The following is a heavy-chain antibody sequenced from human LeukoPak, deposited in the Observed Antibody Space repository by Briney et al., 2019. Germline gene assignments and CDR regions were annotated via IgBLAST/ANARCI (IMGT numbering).Heavy chain of an antibody. V-gene: IGHV4-39*01. D-gene: IGHD6-13*01. CDR1: GGPMSSSSYY. CDR3: ASRGSWYYFDY. J-gene: IGHJ4*02. CDR2: IYYSGTT. Sequence: PSETLSLTCSVSGGPMSSSSYYWGWVRQPPGKGLEWIGSIYYSGTTNYNPSLKSRVTISVDTSKNQFSLKLRSVTAADTAVYYCASRGSWYYFDYWGQGTLVTVSS.